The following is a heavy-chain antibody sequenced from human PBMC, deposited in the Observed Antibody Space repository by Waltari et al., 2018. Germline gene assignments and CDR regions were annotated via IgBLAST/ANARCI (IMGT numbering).Heavy chain of an antibody. V-gene: IGHV4-39*05. CDR2: IYYSGST. CDR1: GGSLSSSSDY. Sequence: QLQLQESGPGLLKPSETPSLAGTVSGGSLSSSSDYSGWIRPPPGKGLEWIGSIYYSGSTYYNPSLKSRVTISVDTSKNQFSLKLSSVTAADTAVYYCAPLPYYYGSGAIDAFDIWGQGTMVTVSS. CDR3: APLPYYYGSGAIDAFDI. J-gene: IGHJ3*02. D-gene: IGHD3-10*01.